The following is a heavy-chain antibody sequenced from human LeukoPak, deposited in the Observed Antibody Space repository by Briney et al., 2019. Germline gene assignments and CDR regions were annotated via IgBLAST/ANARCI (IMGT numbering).Heavy chain of an antibody. CDR2: IYASGST. V-gene: IGHV4-4*07. CDR1: GGSISFYY. CDR3: AKDVGYYDSSAFDS. D-gene: IGHD3-22*01. Sequence: SETLSLTCTVSGGSISFYYWNWIRQPAGKGLEWIGRIYASGSTNYNPSLKSRVTMSVDTSKNQFSLKLNFVTAADTAVYYCAKDVGYYDSSAFDSWGQGTLVTVSS. J-gene: IGHJ4*02.